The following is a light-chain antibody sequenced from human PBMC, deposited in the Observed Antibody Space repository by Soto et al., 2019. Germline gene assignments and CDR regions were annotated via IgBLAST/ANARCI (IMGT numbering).Light chain of an antibody. CDR3: QQCGSSPWT. V-gene: IGKV3-20*01. J-gene: IGKJ1*01. Sequence: EIVLTQSPGTLSLSPGEGATLACRASQTISSNFLAWYQQKPGQAPRLLIYGVSIRATGIPDRLSGSGSGTDFTLTISRLEPEDFAVYYCQQCGSSPWTFGQGTTVEIK. CDR1: QTISSNF. CDR2: GVS.